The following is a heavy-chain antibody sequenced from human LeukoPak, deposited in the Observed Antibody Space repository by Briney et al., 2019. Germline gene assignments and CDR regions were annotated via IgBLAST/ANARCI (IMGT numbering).Heavy chain of an antibody. J-gene: IGHJ6*02. CDR3: ARERCTNGVCYTPYYGMDV. CDR1: GYTFTGYY. V-gene: IGHV1-2*02. Sequence: ASVKVSCKASGYTFTGYYMHWVRRAPGQGLEWMGWINPNSGGTNYAQKFQGRVTMTRDTSISTAYMELSRLRSDDTAVYYCARERCTNGVCYTPYYGMDVWGQGTTVTVSS. D-gene: IGHD2-8*01. CDR2: INPNSGGT.